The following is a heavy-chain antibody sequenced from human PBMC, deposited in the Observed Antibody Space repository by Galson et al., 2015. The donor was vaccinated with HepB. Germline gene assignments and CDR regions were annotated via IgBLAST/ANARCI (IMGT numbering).Heavy chain of an antibody. CDR2: IKQDGSEK. V-gene: IGHV3-7*03. CDR3: ARGDGSIWYSY. D-gene: IGHD6-13*01. J-gene: IGHJ4*02. CDR1: GFTFSSYG. Sequence: SLRLCCAASGFTFSSYGMNWVRQAPGKGLEWVAAIKQDGSEKYYVDSVKGRFTISRDNAKNSLDLQMNSLRAEDTALYYCARGDGSIWYSYWGQGILVTVPS.